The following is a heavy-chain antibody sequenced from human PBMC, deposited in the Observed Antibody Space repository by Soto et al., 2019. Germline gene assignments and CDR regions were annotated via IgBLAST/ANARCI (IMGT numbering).Heavy chain of an antibody. V-gene: IGHV3-48*03. Sequence: GGSLRLSCSASGFSLSHSEMSCVRQAQCKGLEWISYITSSGGTTYYADSVKGRFTISRDNTKNSLYLQMNSLRAEDTAVYYCAKGHVFVAPQNGRSFDSWGQGSLVTVSS. CDR3: AKGHVFVAPQNGRSFDS. CDR1: GFSLSHSE. D-gene: IGHD2-21*01. J-gene: IGHJ4*02. CDR2: ITSSGGTT.